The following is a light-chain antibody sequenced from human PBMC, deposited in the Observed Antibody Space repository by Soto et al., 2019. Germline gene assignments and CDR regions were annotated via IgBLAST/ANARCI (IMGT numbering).Light chain of an antibody. CDR3: LKYGSSPGWT. CDR1: QSVGSNF. Sequence: EIVMTQSPVTLSVSPGESATLSCRASQSVGSNFLAWYQQKPGQAPRLLIYAASTRATGIPDRFSGSGSGTDFTLTIGRLDPEDFAVYYCLKYGSSPGWTFGPGTKVEIK. V-gene: IGKV3-20*01. J-gene: IGKJ1*01. CDR2: AAS.